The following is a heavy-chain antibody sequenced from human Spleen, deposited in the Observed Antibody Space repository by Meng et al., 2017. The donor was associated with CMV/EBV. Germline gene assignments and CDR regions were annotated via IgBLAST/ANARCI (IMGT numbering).Heavy chain of an antibody. Sequence: GGSLRLSCAASGFTFDDYGMNWVRQAPGKGPEWVSTISDSGGNTYYPDSVKGRFTISRDNSNKTVFLQMNRLRAEDTAIYYCAKSRNGYGGEDHWGQGMLVIVSS. J-gene: IGHJ4*02. D-gene: IGHD5-12*01. CDR2: ISDSGGNT. CDR3: AKSRNGYGGEDH. CDR1: GFTFDDYG. V-gene: IGHV3-23*01.